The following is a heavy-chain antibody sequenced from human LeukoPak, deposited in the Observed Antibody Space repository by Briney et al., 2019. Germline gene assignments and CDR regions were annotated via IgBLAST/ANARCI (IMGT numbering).Heavy chain of an antibody. CDR3: ASQWEGMRYFDY. V-gene: IGHV1-46*01. CDR1: GGTFSSYA. CDR2: INPSGGST. Sequence: ASVKVSCKASGGTFSSYAISWVRQAPGQGLEWMGIINPSGGSTSYAQKFQGRVTMTRDTSTSTVYMELSSLRSEDTAVYYCASQWEGMRYFDYWGQGTLVTVSS. D-gene: IGHD1-26*01. J-gene: IGHJ4*02.